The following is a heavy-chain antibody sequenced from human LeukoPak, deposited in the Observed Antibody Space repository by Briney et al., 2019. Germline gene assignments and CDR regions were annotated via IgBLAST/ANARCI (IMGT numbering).Heavy chain of an antibody. V-gene: IGHV1-69*06. J-gene: IGHJ4*02. CDR3: ARDGPLQDSSGYSPRY. CDR2: IIPSLGTA. D-gene: IGHD3-22*01. CDR1: GGTFSSYA. Sequence: SVKVSCKASGGTFSSYAISWVRQAPGQGLEWMGGIIPSLGTANYAQKFKGRVTITADKSTSTAYMELSSLRSEDTAVYYCARDGPLQDSSGYSPRYWGQGTLVTVSS.